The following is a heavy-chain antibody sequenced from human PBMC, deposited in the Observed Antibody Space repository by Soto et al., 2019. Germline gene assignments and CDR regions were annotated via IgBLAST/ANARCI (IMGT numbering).Heavy chain of an antibody. Sequence: PSETLSLTCAVSGGSISSSNWWSWVRQPPGKGLEWIGEIYHSGSTNYNPSLKSRVTISVDKSKNQFSLKLSSVTAADTAVYYCARDAVSSGSYYYYGMDVWGQGTTVTVSS. CDR3: ARDAVSSGSYYYYGMDV. D-gene: IGHD3-22*01. CDR1: GGSISSSNW. J-gene: IGHJ6*02. CDR2: IYHSGST. V-gene: IGHV4-4*02.